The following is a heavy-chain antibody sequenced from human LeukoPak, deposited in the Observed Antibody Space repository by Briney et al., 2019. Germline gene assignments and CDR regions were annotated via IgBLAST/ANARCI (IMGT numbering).Heavy chain of an antibody. CDR1: GGSIIRHF. V-gene: IGHV4-59*11. J-gene: IGHJ2*01. CDR2: IYNSGTT. CDR3: ARVSSYFDL. Sequence: PSETLSLTGTSSGGSIIRHFWSWIRQPPAKGLEWIGNIYNSGTTNYNPSLKSRVTISVDKSKNQFSLKLSSVTAADTAVYYCARVSSYFDLWGRGTLVTVSS.